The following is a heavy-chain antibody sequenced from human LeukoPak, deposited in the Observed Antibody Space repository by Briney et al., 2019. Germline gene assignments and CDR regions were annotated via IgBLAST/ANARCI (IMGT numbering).Heavy chain of an antibody. CDR1: GFTLSSYG. V-gene: IGHV3-30*02. D-gene: IGHD6-13*01. J-gene: IGHJ4*02. CDR2: IRYDGSNK. Sequence: QPGGSLRLSCAASGFTLSSYGMHWVRQTPGKGLEWVAFIRYDGSNKYYADSVKDRFTISRDNSKNTLYLQMNSLRAEDTAVYYCASAAGPFDNWGQGTLVTVSS. CDR3: ASAAGPFDN.